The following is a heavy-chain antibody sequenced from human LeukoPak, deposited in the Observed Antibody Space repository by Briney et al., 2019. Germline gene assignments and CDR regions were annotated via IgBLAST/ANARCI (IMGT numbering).Heavy chain of an antibody. V-gene: IGHV3-9*01. Sequence: GRSLRLSCAASGFIFDDYAMYWVRQAPGKGLEWVSGTSWNSGIIDYADSVKGRFTISRDNAKNSLYLQMNSLRAEDTAFYYCAMSTVSSGFDRWGQGTLVTVSS. D-gene: IGHD4-17*01. J-gene: IGHJ4*02. CDR2: TSWNSGII. CDR1: GFIFDDYA. CDR3: AMSTVSSGFDR.